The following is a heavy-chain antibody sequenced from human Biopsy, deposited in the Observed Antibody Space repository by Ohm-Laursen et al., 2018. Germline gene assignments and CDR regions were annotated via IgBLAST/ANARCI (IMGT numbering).Heavy chain of an antibody. V-gene: IGHV1-8*01. Sequence: ASVKVSCKASGYTFTNYNVNWVRQATGQGLEWMGWMNPNSGNTGYAQKFQGRVTMTRNTSISTAYMELSNLTSVDTAAYYCARDFNYDGGGSFNFDYWGQGTLVTVSS. J-gene: IGHJ4*02. CDR3: ARDFNYDGGGSFNFDY. CDR1: GYTFTNYN. CDR2: MNPNSGNT. D-gene: IGHD3-22*01.